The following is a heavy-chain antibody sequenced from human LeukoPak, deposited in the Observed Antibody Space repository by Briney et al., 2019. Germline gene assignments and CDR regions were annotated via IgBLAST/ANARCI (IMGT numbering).Heavy chain of an antibody. CDR2: ISSSSSYI. Sequence: GGSLRLSCAAPGFTFSSYSMNWVRQAPGKGLEWVSSISSSSSYIYYADSVKGRFTISRDNAKSSLYLQMNSLRAEDTAVYYCARERGRMASPDYWGQGTLVTVSS. CDR1: GFTFSSYS. D-gene: IGHD2-8*01. J-gene: IGHJ4*02. V-gene: IGHV3-21*01. CDR3: ARERGRMASPDY.